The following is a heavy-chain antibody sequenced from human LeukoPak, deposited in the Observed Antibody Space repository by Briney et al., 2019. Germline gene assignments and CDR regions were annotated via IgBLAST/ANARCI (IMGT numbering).Heavy chain of an antibody. CDR2: ISGNDGNT. CDR1: GYTFSSYG. Sequence: ASVKVSCKASGYTFSSYGITWVRQAPGQGLEWMGWISGNDGNTNYAQSFRGRVTMTTDTSTSTAYMELRSLRSDDTGVYYCARWYYGDSVRWFDPWGQGTLVTVSS. J-gene: IGHJ5*02. CDR3: ARWYYGDSVRWFDP. D-gene: IGHD4-17*01. V-gene: IGHV1-18*01.